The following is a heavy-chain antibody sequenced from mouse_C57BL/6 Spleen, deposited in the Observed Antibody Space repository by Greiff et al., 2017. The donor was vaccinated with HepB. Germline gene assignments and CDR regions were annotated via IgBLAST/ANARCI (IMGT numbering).Heavy chain of an antibody. D-gene: IGHD1-1*01. CDR1: GFTFSDYG. Sequence: EVHLVESGGGLVKPGGSLKLSCAASGFTFSDYGMHWVRQAPEKGLEWVAYISSGSSTIYYADTVKGRFTISRDNAKNTLFLQMTSLRSEDTAMYYCARGPLYYGSSYWYFDVWGTGTTVTVSS. CDR3: ARGPLYYGSSYWYFDV. J-gene: IGHJ1*03. V-gene: IGHV5-17*01. CDR2: ISSGSSTI.